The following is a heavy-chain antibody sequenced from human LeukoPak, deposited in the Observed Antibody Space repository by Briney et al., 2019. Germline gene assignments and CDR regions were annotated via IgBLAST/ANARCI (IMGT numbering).Heavy chain of an antibody. CDR1: GYTFTSYD. Sequence: ASVKVSYKASGYTFTSYDINWVRQATGQGLEWMGWMNPNSGNTGYAQKFQGRVTMTRNTSISTAYMELSSLRSEDTAVYYCARGDYYGSGSPYGMDVWGQGTTVTVSS. J-gene: IGHJ6*02. CDR2: MNPNSGNT. CDR3: ARGDYYGSGSPYGMDV. D-gene: IGHD3-10*01. V-gene: IGHV1-8*01.